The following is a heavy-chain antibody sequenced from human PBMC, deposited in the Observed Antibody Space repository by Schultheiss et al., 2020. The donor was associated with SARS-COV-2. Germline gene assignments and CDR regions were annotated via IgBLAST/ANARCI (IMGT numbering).Heavy chain of an antibody. CDR3: TTASSSSEEFDY. D-gene: IGHD6-6*01. Sequence: VGSLRLSCAASGFTFSNAWMSWVRQAPGKGLEWVGRIKSKTDGGTTDYAAPVKGRFTISRDDSKNTLYLQMNSLKTEDTAVYYCTTASSSSEEFDYWGQGTLVTVAS. CDR1: GFTFSNAW. CDR2: IKSKTDGGTT. J-gene: IGHJ4*02. V-gene: IGHV3-15*01.